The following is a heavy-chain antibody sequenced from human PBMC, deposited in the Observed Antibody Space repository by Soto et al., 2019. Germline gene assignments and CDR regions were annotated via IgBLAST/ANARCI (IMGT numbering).Heavy chain of an antibody. J-gene: IGHJ3*02. Sequence: QVQLVQSGAEVKKPGSSVKVSCKASGGTFSSYAISWVPQAPGQGLEWMGGIIPIFGTANYAQKFQGRVTITADESTSTAYMELSSLRSEDTAVYYCARVVGYCSSTSCYGAFDIWGQGTMVTVSS. CDR2: IIPIFGTA. CDR3: ARVVGYCSSTSCYGAFDI. V-gene: IGHV1-69*01. D-gene: IGHD2-2*01. CDR1: GGTFSSYA.